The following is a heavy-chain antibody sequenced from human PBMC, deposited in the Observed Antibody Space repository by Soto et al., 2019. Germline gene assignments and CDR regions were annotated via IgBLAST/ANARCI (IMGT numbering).Heavy chain of an antibody. CDR3: AADLGAAYDSNYWCDP. D-gene: IGHD2-21*01. CDR1: GFSFSHAW. J-gene: IGHJ5*02. V-gene: IGHV3-15*07. Sequence: EVQLVESGGGLVKPGGSLRLSCAASGFSFSHAWFHWVRQPPGKGLELVGRVKNNGGATDYAASVKGRFTISRDDSKDTSDQQSRSLRTEDSAIYYCAADLGAAYDSNYWCDPWGQGTLVTVSS. CDR2: VKNNGGAT.